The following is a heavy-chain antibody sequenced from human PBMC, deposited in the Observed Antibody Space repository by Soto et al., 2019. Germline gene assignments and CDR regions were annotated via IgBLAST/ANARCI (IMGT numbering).Heavy chain of an antibody. V-gene: IGHV3-23*01. CDR2: ISGSGGST. Sequence: GGSLRLSCAASGFTFSSYAMSWVRQAPGKGLEWVSAISGSGGSTYYADSVKGRFTISRDNSKNTLYLQMNSLRAEDTAVYYCARTRRSNYYMDVWGKGTTVTVSS. CDR3: ARTRRSNYYMDV. J-gene: IGHJ6*03. CDR1: GFTFSSYA.